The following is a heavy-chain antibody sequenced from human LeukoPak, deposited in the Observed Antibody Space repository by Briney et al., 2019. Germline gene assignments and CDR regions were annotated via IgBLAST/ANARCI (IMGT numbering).Heavy chain of an antibody. Sequence: GESLRLACAASGFAFSHVWMSWVRQAPGKGLEWVGRIRGKTDGEATDFAAPGRGRFTISRDDSQNTLYLQMNSLKTEDTAVYYCTTDQGVPLDNWGQGTLVTVSS. V-gene: IGHV3-15*01. CDR2: IRGKTDGEAT. J-gene: IGHJ4*02. CDR3: TTDQGVPLDN. D-gene: IGHD3-10*01. CDR1: GFAFSHVW.